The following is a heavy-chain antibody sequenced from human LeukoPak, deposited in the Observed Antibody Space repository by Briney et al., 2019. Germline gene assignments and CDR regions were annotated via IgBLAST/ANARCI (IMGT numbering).Heavy chain of an antibody. Sequence: GGSLRLSCAASGFTFSSYWMHWVHQAPGKGLVWVSRINSDGSSTSYADSVKGRFTISRDNAKNTLYLQMNSLRAEDTAVYYCARVKYYYDSSGYYLYAFDIWGQGTMVTVSS. J-gene: IGHJ3*02. V-gene: IGHV3-74*01. CDR3: ARVKYYYDSSGYYLYAFDI. CDR2: INSDGSST. CDR1: GFTFSSYW. D-gene: IGHD3-22*01.